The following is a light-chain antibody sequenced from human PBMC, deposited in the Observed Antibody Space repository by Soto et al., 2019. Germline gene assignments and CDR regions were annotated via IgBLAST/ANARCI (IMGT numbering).Light chain of an antibody. CDR1: QSVSSDY. CDR2: GAS. J-gene: IGKJ2*01. CDR3: QQYGTSPMFT. V-gene: IGKV3-20*01. Sequence: PGDRATLSCRVSQSVSSDYLAWYQQKPGQAPRLLIYGASRGAAGIPDRFSGSGSVTDFTLTISRLEPEDFAVYFCQQYGTSPMFTFGQGTK.